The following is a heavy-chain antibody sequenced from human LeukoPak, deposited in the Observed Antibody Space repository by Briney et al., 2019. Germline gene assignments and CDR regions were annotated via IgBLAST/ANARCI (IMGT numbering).Heavy chain of an antibody. CDR3: ARAGQQQLVGHY. V-gene: IGHV1-46*01. Sequence: GASVQVSCKASGYTFSSYCMHWVRQAPGQGLEWMGMINPSGGSTTYAQKFQGRVTMTRDTSTSTVYMELSSLRSEDTAVYYCARAGQQQLVGHYWGQGTLVTVSS. D-gene: IGHD6-13*01. J-gene: IGHJ4*02. CDR1: GYTFSSYC. CDR2: INPSGGST.